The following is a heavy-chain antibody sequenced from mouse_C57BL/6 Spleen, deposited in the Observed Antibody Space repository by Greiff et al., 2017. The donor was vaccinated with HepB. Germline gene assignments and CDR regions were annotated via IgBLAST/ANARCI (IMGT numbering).Heavy chain of an antibody. CDR3: AGRPNPNWSWFAY. D-gene: IGHD4-1*01. V-gene: IGHV1-69*01. Sequence: QVQLQQPGAELVMPGASVKLSCKASGYTFTSYWMHWVKQRPGQGLEWIGEIDPSDSYTNYNQKFKGKSTLTVDKSSSTAYMQLSSLTSEDSAVYYSAGRPNPNWSWFAYWGQGTLVTVSA. CDR2: IDPSDSYT. J-gene: IGHJ3*01. CDR1: GYTFTSYW.